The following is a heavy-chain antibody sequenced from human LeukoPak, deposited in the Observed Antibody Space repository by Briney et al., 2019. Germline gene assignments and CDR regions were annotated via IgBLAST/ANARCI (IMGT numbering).Heavy chain of an antibody. CDR3: AKVSGGGLYYDGMDV. D-gene: IGHD1-14*01. CDR2: ISGSGGTT. V-gene: IGHV3-23*01. J-gene: IGHJ6*02. Sequence: GGSLRLSCAASGFTFRSYAMNWVRQAPGKGLEWVSVISGSGGTTYYADSVKGRFTISRDSSKNTLYLQMNSLRAEDTAVYYCAKVSGGGLYYDGMDVWGQGTTVTVSS. CDR1: GFTFRSYA.